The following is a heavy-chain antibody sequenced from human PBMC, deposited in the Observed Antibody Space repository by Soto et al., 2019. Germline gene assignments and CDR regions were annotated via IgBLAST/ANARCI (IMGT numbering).Heavy chain of an antibody. CDR3: ARRGSGSYYDY. Sequence: EVQLLESGGGLVQPGGSLRLSCAASGFTFSNYAMNWVRQAPGKGLEWVSVISGSGDSTYYADSVKGGFTSPRDSSKNTLYLQMNSLRAEDTAIYYCARRGSGSYYDYWGQGTLVNVSS. J-gene: IGHJ4*02. V-gene: IGHV3-23*01. CDR2: ISGSGDST. D-gene: IGHD1-26*01. CDR1: GFTFSNYA.